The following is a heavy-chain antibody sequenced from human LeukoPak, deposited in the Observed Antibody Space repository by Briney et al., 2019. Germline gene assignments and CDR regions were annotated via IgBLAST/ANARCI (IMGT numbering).Heavy chain of an antibody. CDR2: IRSKSNSYAT. Sequence: GGSLRLSCAASGFTFSSYSMNWVRQASGKGLEWVGRIRSKSNSYATAYAASVRGRFTISRDDSKDTAYLQMNSLKTEDTAVYYCTRHRDIVGINWGQGTLVTVSS. D-gene: IGHD5-12*01. CDR3: TRHRDIVGIN. V-gene: IGHV3-73*01. CDR1: GFTFSSYS. J-gene: IGHJ4*02.